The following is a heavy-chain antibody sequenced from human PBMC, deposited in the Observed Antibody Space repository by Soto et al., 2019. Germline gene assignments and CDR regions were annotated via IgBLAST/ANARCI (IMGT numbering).Heavy chain of an antibody. CDR3: ATEADMAVGAFDI. CDR1: GGTFSSYA. Sequence: SVKVSCKASGGTFSSYAISWVRQAPGQGLEWMGGIIPIFGTANYAQKFQGRVTITADESTSTAYMELSSLRSEDTAVYYCATEADMAVGAFDIWGQGTMVTVSS. V-gene: IGHV1-69*13. CDR2: IIPIFGTA. J-gene: IGHJ3*02. D-gene: IGHD5-18*01.